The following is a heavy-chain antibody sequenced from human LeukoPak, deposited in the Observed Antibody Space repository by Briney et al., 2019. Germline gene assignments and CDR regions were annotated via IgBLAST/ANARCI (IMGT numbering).Heavy chain of an antibody. CDR3: AKVLAYCGGDCYSGALDY. D-gene: IGHD2-21*02. V-gene: IGHV3-30*18. CDR1: GFTFSSYG. Sequence: PGRSLRLSCAASGFTFSSYGMHWVRQAPGKGLEWVAVISYDGSNKYYADSVKGRFTISRDNSKNTPYLQMNSLRAEDTAVYYCAKVLAYCGGDCYSGALDYWGQGTLVTVSS. CDR2: ISYDGSNK. J-gene: IGHJ4*02.